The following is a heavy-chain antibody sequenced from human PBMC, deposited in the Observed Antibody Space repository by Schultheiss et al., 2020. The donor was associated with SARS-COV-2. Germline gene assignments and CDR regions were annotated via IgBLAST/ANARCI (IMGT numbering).Heavy chain of an antibody. V-gene: IGHV3-30*04. CDR3: ARDNQYYYDSSGYYP. Sequence: GGSLRLSCAASGFTFSSYAMHWVRQAPGKGLEWVAVISYDGSNKYYADSVKGRFTISRDNSKNTLYLQMNSLRAEDTAVYYCARDNQYYYDSSGYYPWGQGTLVTVSS. J-gene: IGHJ5*02. CDR2: ISYDGSNK. CDR1: GFTFSSYA. D-gene: IGHD3-22*01.